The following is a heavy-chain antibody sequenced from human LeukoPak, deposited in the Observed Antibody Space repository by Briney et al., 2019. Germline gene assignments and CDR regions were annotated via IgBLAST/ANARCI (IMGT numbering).Heavy chain of an antibody. V-gene: IGHV4-59*01. CDR3: ARDCGGDCYPGHYYYYMDV. J-gene: IGHJ6*03. CDR2: IYYSGST. CDR1: GGSISSYY. D-gene: IGHD2-21*02. Sequence: SETLSLTCTVSGGSISSYYWSWIRQPPGKGLEWIGYIYYSGSTNYNPSLKSRVTISVDTSKNQLSLKLSSVTAADTAVYYCARDCGGDCYPGHYYYYMDVWGKGTTVTISS.